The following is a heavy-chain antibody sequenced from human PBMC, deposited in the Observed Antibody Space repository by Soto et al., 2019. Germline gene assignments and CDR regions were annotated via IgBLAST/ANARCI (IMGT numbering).Heavy chain of an antibody. CDR3: ARVRFKRGRGSYAH. CDR1: GYTFTSYD. Sequence: ASVKVSCKASGYTFTSYDINWVRQATGQGLEWMGWMNPNSGNTGYAQKFQGRVTMTRNTSISTVYMELSSLRSEDTAVYYCARVRFKRGRGSYAHWGQGTLVTVSS. V-gene: IGHV1-8*01. CDR2: MNPNSGNT. D-gene: IGHD1-26*01. J-gene: IGHJ4*02.